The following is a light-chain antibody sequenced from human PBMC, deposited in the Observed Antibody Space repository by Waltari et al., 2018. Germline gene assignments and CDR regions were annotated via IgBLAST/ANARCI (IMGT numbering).Light chain of an antibody. CDR1: QSISSW. J-gene: IGKJ2*01. CDR2: RAS. CDR3: QQYNSYSRT. Sequence: DIQMTQSPSTLSASVRDRVTITCRASQSISSWLAWYQQKPGKVPKLLIYRASSLESGVPSRFSGSGSGTEFTLTISSLQPDDFATYYCQQYNSYSRTFGQGTKLEIK. V-gene: IGKV1-5*03.